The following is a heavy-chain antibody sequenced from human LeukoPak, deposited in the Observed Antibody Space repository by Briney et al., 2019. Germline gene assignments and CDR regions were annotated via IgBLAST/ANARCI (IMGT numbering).Heavy chain of an antibody. J-gene: IGHJ4*02. CDR2: SRNKANSYTA. Sequence: GGSLTLSCAASGFSFSDYYMDWFRQTPEKGLEWVARSRNKANSYTAEYAASVRDRFTISRDDSKSSLYLQMNSLKTEDTAVYYCTRGNMYDPDFWGQGALVTVSS. CDR1: GFSFSDYY. D-gene: IGHD2/OR15-2a*01. CDR3: TRGNMYDPDF. V-gene: IGHV3-72*01.